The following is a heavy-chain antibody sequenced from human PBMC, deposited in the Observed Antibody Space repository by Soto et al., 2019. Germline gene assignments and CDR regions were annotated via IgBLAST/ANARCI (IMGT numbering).Heavy chain of an antibody. D-gene: IGHD6-13*01. CDR1: GFTFSSYW. J-gene: IGHJ4*02. CDR3: AKDGAIAAADYFFDY. Sequence: PGGSLRLSCAASGFTFSSYWMSWVRQAPGKGLEWVANITPDGKEKRYVDSVKGRFTISRDNSKNTVYLQMNSLRGEDTAVYYCAKDGAIAAADYFFDYWGQGSLVTVS. CDR2: ITPDGKEK. V-gene: IGHV3-7*01.